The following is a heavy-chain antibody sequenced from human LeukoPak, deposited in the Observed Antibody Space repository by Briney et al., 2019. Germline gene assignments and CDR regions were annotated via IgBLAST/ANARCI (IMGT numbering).Heavy chain of an antibody. CDR3: ARENASSFDY. CDR1: GGSISSGGYY. Sequence: SQTLSLTCTVSGGSISSGGYYWSWIRQHPGTGLEWIGYIYYSGSTYYNPSLKSRVTISVDTSKNQFSLKLSSVTAADTAVYYCARENASSFDYWGQGTLVTVSS. CDR2: IYYSGST. D-gene: IGHD3-10*01. J-gene: IGHJ4*02. V-gene: IGHV4-31*03.